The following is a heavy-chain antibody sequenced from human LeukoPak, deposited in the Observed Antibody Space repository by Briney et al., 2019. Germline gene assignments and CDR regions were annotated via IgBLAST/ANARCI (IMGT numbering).Heavy chain of an antibody. CDR3: ARLGATKKYFDWFSLDY. Sequence: SETLSLTCAVYGGSFSGYYWSWIRQPPGKGLEWIGEINHSGSTNYNPSLKSRVTISVDTSKNQFSLKLSSVTAADTAAYYCARLGATKKYFDWFSLDYWGQGTLVTVSS. CDR2: INHSGST. CDR1: GGSFSGYY. V-gene: IGHV4-34*01. D-gene: IGHD3-9*01. J-gene: IGHJ4*02.